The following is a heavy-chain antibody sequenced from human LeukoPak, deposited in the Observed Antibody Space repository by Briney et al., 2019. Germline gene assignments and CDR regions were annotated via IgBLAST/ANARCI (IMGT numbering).Heavy chain of an antibody. CDR3: ARGPSITMVRGEKDYYYYYMDV. V-gene: IGHV1-18*01. CDR1: GGTFSNYA. D-gene: IGHD3-10*01. J-gene: IGHJ6*03. CDR2: ISAYNGNT. Sequence: ASVKVSCNASGGTFSNYAISWVRQAPGQGLEWMGWISAYNGNTNYAQKLQGRVTMTTDTSTSTAYMELRSLRSDDTAVYYCARGPSITMVRGEKDYYYYYMDVWGKGTTVTISS.